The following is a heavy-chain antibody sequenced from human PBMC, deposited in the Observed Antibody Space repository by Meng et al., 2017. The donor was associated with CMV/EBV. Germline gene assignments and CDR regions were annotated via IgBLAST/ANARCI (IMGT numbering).Heavy chain of an antibody. Sequence: GSLRLSCAVYGGPFSGYYWSWIRQPPGKGLEWIGEINHSGSTNYNPSLKSRVTISVDTSKNQFSLKLSSVTAADTAVYYCARRPLYIVVVPAARNWFDPWGQGTLVTVSS. CDR1: GGPFSGYY. CDR2: INHSGST. J-gene: IGHJ5*02. CDR3: ARRPLYIVVVPAARNWFDP. D-gene: IGHD2-2*01. V-gene: IGHV4-34*01.